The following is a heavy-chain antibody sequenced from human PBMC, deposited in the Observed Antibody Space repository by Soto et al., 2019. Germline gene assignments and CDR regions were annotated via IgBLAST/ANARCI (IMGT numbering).Heavy chain of an antibody. D-gene: IGHD3-3*01. CDR1: GYTFTNYD. Sequence: QGQLVQSGAEVKKPGASVKVSCKASGYTFTNYDINWVRQAPGQGLEWMGWMSPNSGTTGSAQKFQGRVTMTRNTSISTAYMELSGLRSEDTAVYYCGGVAEGIGMDVWGQGTTVIVSS. CDR3: GGVAEGIGMDV. V-gene: IGHV1-8*01. CDR2: MSPNSGTT. J-gene: IGHJ6*02.